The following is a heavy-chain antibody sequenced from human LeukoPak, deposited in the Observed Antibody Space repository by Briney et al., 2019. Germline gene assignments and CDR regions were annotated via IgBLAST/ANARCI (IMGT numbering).Heavy chain of an antibody. D-gene: IGHD3-10*01. Sequence: PGGSLRLSCAASGFTFSRYNIDWVRQAPGKGLEWVSSISSSSSYIYYADSVKGRFTISRDNAKNSLYLQMNSLRAEDTAVYYCARASGGTMVRGVIVPGAFDIWGQGTMVTVSS. CDR1: GFTFSRYN. V-gene: IGHV3-21*01. J-gene: IGHJ3*02. CDR3: ARASGGTMVRGVIVPGAFDI. CDR2: ISSSSSYI.